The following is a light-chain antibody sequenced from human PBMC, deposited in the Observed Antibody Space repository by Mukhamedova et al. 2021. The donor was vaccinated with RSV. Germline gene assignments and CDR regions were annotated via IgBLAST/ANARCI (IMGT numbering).Light chain of an antibody. CDR2: EVN. CDR1: SSDVGDYNY. V-gene: IGLV2-8*01. Sequence: GTSSDVGDYNYVSWYQQHPGKAPKLMIYEVNKRPSGVPDRFSGSKSGNTASLTVSGLQADDETDYYCSSYAGSNNLVFGGGTKLT. CDR3: SSYAGSNNLV. J-gene: IGLJ2*01.